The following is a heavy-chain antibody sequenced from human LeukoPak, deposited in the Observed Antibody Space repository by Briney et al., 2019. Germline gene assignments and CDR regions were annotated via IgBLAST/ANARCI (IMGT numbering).Heavy chain of an antibody. J-gene: IGHJ4*02. D-gene: IGHD7-27*01. V-gene: IGHV3-7*01. CDR3: VRESFSRGDFN. CDR2: IKYDGDEK. CDR1: GFIFSTYW. Sequence: GGSLRLSCAASGFIFSTYWMTWVRQAPGKGLEWVATIKYDGDEKFYVDSVTGRFTISRDNAKNSLYLQTNSLTAEDTAVYYCVRESFSRGDFNWGQGTLVSVSS.